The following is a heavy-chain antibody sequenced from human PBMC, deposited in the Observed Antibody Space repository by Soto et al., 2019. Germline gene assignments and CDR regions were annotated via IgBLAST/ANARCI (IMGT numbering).Heavy chain of an antibody. CDR2: MNPNSGNT. D-gene: IGHD6-6*01. CDR3: PTSPSKSHEC. J-gene: IGHJ4*02. V-gene: IGHV1-8*01. CDR1: GPAFTSSD. Sequence: GPAFTSSDINPARQPTGQGLEWMGWMNPNSGNTGYAQRFQGRVTMTRNTSISTAYMELSSLRSEDTAVYYCPTSPSKSHECWGQGTLFNVSA.